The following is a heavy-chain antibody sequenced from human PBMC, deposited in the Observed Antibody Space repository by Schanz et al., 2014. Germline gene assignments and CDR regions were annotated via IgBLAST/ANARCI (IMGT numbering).Heavy chain of an antibody. J-gene: IGHJ6*02. CDR2: IYYSGST. Sequence: QVQLQESGPGLVKPSETLSLTCTVSGGSISNYYWSWIRQPPGKGLEWIGYIYYSGSTNYNPSLKSRVTISVDTSKNQFSLKLSSVTAADTAVYYCARDLHRMDVWGQGTTVTVSS. V-gene: IGHV4-59*01. D-gene: IGHD4-4*01. CDR3: ARDLHRMDV. CDR1: GGSISNYY.